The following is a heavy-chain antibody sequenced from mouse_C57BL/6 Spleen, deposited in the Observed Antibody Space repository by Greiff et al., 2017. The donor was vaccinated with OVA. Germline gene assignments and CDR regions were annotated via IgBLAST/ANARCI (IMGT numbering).Heavy chain of an antibody. Sequence: EVQLVESGGGLVKPGGSLKLSCAASGFTFSSYAMSWVRQTPEKRLEWVATISDGGSYTYYPENVKGRFTISRDNAKNNLYLQLSHLKSEDTAMYYCARDRGITPHFDYWGQGTTLTVSS. CDR3: ARDRGITPHFDY. V-gene: IGHV5-4*01. CDR1: GFTFSSYA. J-gene: IGHJ2*01. CDR2: ISDGGSYT. D-gene: IGHD2-4*01.